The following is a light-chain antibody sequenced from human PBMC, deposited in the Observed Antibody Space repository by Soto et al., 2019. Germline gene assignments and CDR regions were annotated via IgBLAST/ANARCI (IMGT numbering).Light chain of an antibody. V-gene: IGKV1-9*01. CDR3: QQLNSYPYT. J-gene: IGKJ2*01. CDR2: AAS. CDR1: QGISSY. Sequence: IQLTQSPSSLSASVGDRVTITCRASQGISSYLAWYQQEPGKAPRLLSYAASTLQSGVPSRFSGSGSGTDFTLTISILQPEDFATYYCQQLNSYPYTFGQGTKLEIK.